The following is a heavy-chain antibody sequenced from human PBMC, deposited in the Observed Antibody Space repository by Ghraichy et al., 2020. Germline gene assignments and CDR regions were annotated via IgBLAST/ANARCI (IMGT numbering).Heavy chain of an antibody. Sequence: SETLSLTCTVSGDSISSYYWSWIRQPPGKGLEWIGYIYYSGSTNYNPSLKSRVTISLDTSKRQFSLKVSSVTAADTAVYYCARARSVGLPYYYGMDVWGQGTTVTVSS. CDR3: ARARSVGLPYYYGMDV. D-gene: IGHD4-23*01. J-gene: IGHJ6*02. V-gene: IGHV4-59*01. CDR2: IYYSGST. CDR1: GDSISSYY.